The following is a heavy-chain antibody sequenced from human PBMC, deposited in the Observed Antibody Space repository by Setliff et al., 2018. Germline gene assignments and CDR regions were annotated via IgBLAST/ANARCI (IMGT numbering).Heavy chain of an antibody. CDR2: MYSSGST. CDR3: ARVLVLGYNWFDP. V-gene: IGHV4-39*01. CDR1: GGPINSDRYY. Sequence: TSETLSLTCTVSGGPINSDRYYWGWIRQPPGKGLEWIGSMYSSGSTNYNPSFKSRVTISIDTSKNQFSLKVNSVTAADTAVYFCARVLVLGYNWFDPWGQGTLVTVS. D-gene: IGHD3-10*01. J-gene: IGHJ5*02.